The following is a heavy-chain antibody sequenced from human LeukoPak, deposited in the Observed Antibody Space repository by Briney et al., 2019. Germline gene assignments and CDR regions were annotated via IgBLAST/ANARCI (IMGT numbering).Heavy chain of an antibody. CDR2: INHSGST. V-gene: IGHV4-34*01. CDR1: GGSFSAYY. J-gene: IGHJ3*02. Sequence: PSETLSLTCAVYGGSFSAYYLTWIRQSPGQGLEWIGEINHSGSTNSNPSLKSRVTISVDPSKHQFSLNLTSVTAADTAVYFCARTPKYYDSSGRKFAYDIWGQGTKVIVSS. CDR3: ARTPKYYDSSGRKFAYDI. D-gene: IGHD3-22*01.